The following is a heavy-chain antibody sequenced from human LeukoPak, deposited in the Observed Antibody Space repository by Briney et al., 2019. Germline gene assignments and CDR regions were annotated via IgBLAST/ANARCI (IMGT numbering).Heavy chain of an antibody. CDR1: GFTFSSYA. Sequence: SGGSLRLSCAASGFTFSSYAMRWVRQAPGKGLEWVAVISYDGSNKYYADSVKGRFTISRDNSKNTLYLQMNSLRAEDTAVYYCARDSFRDGDYLDYWGQGTLVTVSS. CDR3: ARDSFRDGDYLDY. V-gene: IGHV3-30*04. CDR2: ISYDGSNK. D-gene: IGHD4-17*01. J-gene: IGHJ4*02.